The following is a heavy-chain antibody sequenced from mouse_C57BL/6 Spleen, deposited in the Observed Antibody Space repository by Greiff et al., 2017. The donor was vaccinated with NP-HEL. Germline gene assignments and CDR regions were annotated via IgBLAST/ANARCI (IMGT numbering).Heavy chain of an antibody. J-gene: IGHJ2*01. CDR3: ARYGWDLYYFDY. CDR1: GYTFTDYY. V-gene: IGHV1-26*01. D-gene: IGHD4-1*01. Sequence: EVQLQQSGPELVKPGASVKISCKASGYTFTDYYMNWVKQSHGKSLEWIGDINPNNGGTSYNQKFKGKATLTVDKSSSTAYMELRSLTSEDSAVYYCARYGWDLYYFDYWGQGTTLTVSS. CDR2: INPNNGGT.